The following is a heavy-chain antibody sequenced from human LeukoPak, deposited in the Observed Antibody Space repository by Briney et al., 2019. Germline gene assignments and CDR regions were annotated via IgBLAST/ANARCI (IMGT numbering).Heavy chain of an antibody. CDR2: IYSGGST. CDR3: ARDLAPGGIAVAGLVY. V-gene: IGHV3-53*01. CDR1: GFTVSSNY. D-gene: IGHD6-19*01. Sequence: VGSLRLSRAASGFTVSSNYMSWVRQAPGKGLEWVSVIYSGGSTYYADSVKGRFTISRDKYKNTLDLQMNSLRAEDTAVYYCARDLAPGGIAVAGLVYWGQGTLVTVSS. J-gene: IGHJ4*02.